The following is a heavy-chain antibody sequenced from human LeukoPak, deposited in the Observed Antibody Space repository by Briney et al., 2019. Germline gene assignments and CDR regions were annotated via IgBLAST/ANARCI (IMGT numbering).Heavy chain of an antibody. CDR1: GYTFTGYY. CDR3: ARAATDHPFDY. J-gene: IGHJ4*02. D-gene: IGHD1-14*01. V-gene: IGHV1-2*02. Sequence: RASVKVSCKASGYTFTGYYMHWVRQAPGQGLEWMGWINPNSGGTNYAQKFQGGVTMTRDTSISTAYMELSRLRSDDTAVYYCARAATDHPFDYWGQGTLVTVSS. CDR2: INPNSGGT.